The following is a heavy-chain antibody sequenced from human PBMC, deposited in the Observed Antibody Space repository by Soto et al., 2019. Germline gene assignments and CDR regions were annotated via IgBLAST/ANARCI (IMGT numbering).Heavy chain of an antibody. Sequence: QVQLVESGGGVVQPGRSLRLSCAASGFTFSSYGMHWVRQAPGKGLEWVVVISYDGSNKYYADSVKGRFTISRDNSKNTLYLQMKSLRAEDTAVDYCAKDRGKVVVAAPAASWGQGTLVSVSS. CDR1: GFTFSSYG. D-gene: IGHD2-15*01. CDR2: ISYDGSNK. CDR3: AKDRGKVVVAAPAAS. V-gene: IGHV3-30*18. J-gene: IGHJ5*02.